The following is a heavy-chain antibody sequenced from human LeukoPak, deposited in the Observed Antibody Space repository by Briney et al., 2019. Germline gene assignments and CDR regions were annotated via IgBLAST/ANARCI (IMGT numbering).Heavy chain of an antibody. D-gene: IGHD2-15*01. CDR3: ARGGCSGGSCYPDYYYYYGMDV. CDR1: GFTSSSYS. J-gene: IGHJ6*02. V-gene: IGHV3-21*01. CDR2: ISSSSYI. Sequence: PGGSLRLSCAASGFTSSSYSMNWVRQAPGKGLEWVSSISSSSYIYYADSVKGRFTISRDNAKNSLYLQMNSLRAEDTAVYYCARGGCSGGSCYPDYYYYYGMDVWGQGTTVTVPS.